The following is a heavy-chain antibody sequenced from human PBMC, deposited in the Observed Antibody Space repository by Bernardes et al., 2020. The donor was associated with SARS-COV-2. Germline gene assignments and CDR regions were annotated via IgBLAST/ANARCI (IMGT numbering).Heavy chain of an antibody. J-gene: IGHJ5*02. D-gene: IGHD6-13*01. CDR2: INHSGST. CDR3: ARGDYSSSWYGGRKWFDP. V-gene: IGHV4-34*01. CDR1: GGSFSGYY. Sequence: SETLSLTCAVYGGSFSGYYWSWIRQPPGKGLEWIGEINHSGSTNYNPSLKSRVTISVDTSKNQFSLKLSSVTAADTAVYYCARGDYSSSWYGGRKWFDPWGQGTLVTVSS.